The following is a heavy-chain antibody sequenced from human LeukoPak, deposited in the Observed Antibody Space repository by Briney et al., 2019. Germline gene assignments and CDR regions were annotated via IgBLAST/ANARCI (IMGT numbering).Heavy chain of an antibody. D-gene: IGHD6-13*01. CDR1: GFTFSSYG. CDR2: IRYDGSNK. J-gene: IGHJ4*02. Sequence: GGSLRLSCAASGFTFSSYGMHWVRQAPGKGLEWVAFIRYDGSNKYYADSVKGRFTISRDNSKNTLYLQMNSLRAEDTAVYYCAKNGGYSSSWYSSREDANDYWGQGTLDTVSS. CDR3: AKNGGYSSSWYSSREDANDY. V-gene: IGHV3-30*02.